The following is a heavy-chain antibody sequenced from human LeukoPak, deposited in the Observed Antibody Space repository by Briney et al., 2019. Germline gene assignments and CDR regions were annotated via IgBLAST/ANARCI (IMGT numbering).Heavy chain of an antibody. CDR1: GYTFTNYG. V-gene: IGHV1-2*02. J-gene: IGHJ4*02. CDR2: INPNSGGT. D-gene: IGHD3-9*01. Sequence: GASVKVSCKASGYTFTNYGISWVRQAPGQGLEWMGWINPNSGGTNYVQKFQGRVTMTRDTSISTAYMELSRLRSDDTAVYYCAREGYYILTGYQPFDFWGQGTLVTVSS. CDR3: AREGYYILTGYQPFDF.